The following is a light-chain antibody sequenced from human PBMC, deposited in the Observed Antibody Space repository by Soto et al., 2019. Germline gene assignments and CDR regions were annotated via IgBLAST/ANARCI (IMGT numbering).Light chain of an antibody. V-gene: IGKV3-15*01. CDR3: QQCNNWPPWT. CDR2: GAS. J-gene: IGKJ1*01. Sequence: EIVLTQSPGTLSLSPGETATLSCRASQSVSSNYLAWYQQKPGQAPRLLIYGASSRATGVPARFSGSGSGTEFTLTISSLQSEDFAVYYCQQCNNWPPWTFGQGTKVDIK. CDR1: QSVSSN.